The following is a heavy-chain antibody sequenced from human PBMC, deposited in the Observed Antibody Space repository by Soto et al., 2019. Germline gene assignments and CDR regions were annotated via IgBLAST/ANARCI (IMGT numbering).Heavy chain of an antibody. CDR3: TTQDHKYYYDSSGFYSLGYYFDL. Sequence: QVQLVQSGAEVKKPGASVKVSCKASGYTFTNYYMHWVRQAPGQGLEWMGLINPSGGSTTYAQKFQGRVTMTRDTSTSTVNMELSSLTSEDTAVYYCTTQDHKYYYDSSGFYSLGYYFDLWGRGTLVIVSS. V-gene: IGHV1-46*01. CDR2: INPSGGST. D-gene: IGHD3-22*01. CDR1: GYTFTNYY. J-gene: IGHJ2*01.